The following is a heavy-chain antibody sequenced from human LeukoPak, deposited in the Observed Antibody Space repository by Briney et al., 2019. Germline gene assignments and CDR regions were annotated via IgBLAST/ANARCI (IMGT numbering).Heavy chain of an antibody. V-gene: IGHV1-69*13. Sequence: GASVKVSCKASGGTFSSYAISWVRQAPGQGLEWMGGIIPIFGTANYAQKFQGRVTITADESTSTAYMELNSLRAEDTAVYYCAKHYQDRSGWYYFDYWGQGTLVTVSS. CDR3: AKHYQDRSGWYYFDY. J-gene: IGHJ4*02. CDR1: GGTFSSYA. D-gene: IGHD6-19*01. CDR2: IIPIFGTA.